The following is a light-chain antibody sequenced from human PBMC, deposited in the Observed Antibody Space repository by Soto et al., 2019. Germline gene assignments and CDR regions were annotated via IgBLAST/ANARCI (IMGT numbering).Light chain of an antibody. Sequence: QSVLTQPPSASGTPGQRVTISCSGSSSNIGSNTVNWYQQLPGTAPKLLIYSNNQRPSGVPDRFSGSKSGTSASLAISGLQSEDEAHYYCAAWDDSPSYVFGTGTKLTVL. V-gene: IGLV1-44*01. CDR1: SSNIGSNT. CDR3: AAWDDSPSYV. CDR2: SNN. J-gene: IGLJ1*01.